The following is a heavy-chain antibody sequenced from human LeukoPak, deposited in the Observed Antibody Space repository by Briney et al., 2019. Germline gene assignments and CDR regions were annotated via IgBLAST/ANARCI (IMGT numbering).Heavy chain of an antibody. CDR2: ISGSGGST. J-gene: IGHJ4*02. Sequence: PGGSLRLSCAASGFTFSSYAMSWVRHAPGEGLEWVSAISGSGGSTYYADSVKGRFTIPRDNSKNTLYLQMNSLGTEDTAVFYFARDVAEWRVFGGGWAWGQGTLVTVSS. V-gene: IGHV3-23*01. D-gene: IGHD3-10*02. CDR3: ARDVAEWRVFGGGWA. CDR1: GFTFSSYA.